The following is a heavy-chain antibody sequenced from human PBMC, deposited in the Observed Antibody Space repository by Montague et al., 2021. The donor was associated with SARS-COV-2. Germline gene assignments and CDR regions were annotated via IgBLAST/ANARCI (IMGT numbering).Heavy chain of an antibody. Sequence: SLRLSCAASGFTFSNYDMSWVRQAPGKGPEWISYISTSAYTTSYAGSVKGRFTISRDNGKNSLYLQMYSLRVEDTAVYYCTREYRSTVGDGLDIWGQGTKVTVSS. D-gene: IGHD2-2*01. CDR2: ISTSAYTT. CDR1: GFTFSNYD. J-gene: IGHJ3*02. CDR3: TREYRSTVGDGLDI. V-gene: IGHV3-48*03.